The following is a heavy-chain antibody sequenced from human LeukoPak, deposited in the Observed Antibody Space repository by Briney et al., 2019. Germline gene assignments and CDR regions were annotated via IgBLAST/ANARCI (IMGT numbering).Heavy chain of an antibody. CDR3: ARDRRISAAGGY. CDR1: GYSISSGYY. CDR2: IYHSGST. V-gene: IGHV4-38-2*02. Sequence: SETLSLTCTVSGYSISSGYYWGWIRQPPGKGLDWIGSIYHSGSTYYNPSLKSRVTISVDTSKNQFSLKLSSVTAADTAVYYCARDRRISAAGGYWGQGTLVTVSS. D-gene: IGHD6-13*01. J-gene: IGHJ4*02.